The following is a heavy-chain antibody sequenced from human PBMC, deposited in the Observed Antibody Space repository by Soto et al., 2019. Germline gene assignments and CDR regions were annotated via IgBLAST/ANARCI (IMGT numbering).Heavy chain of an antibody. J-gene: IGHJ6*02. CDR2: ISYDGSNK. D-gene: IGHD2-8*01. V-gene: IGHV3-30*18. Sequence: QVQLVESGGGVVQPGRSLRLSCAASGFTFSSYGMHWVRQAPGKGLEWVAVISYDGSNKYYADSVKGRFTISRDNSKNTLYLQMNSLRAEDTAVYYCAKVLGYCTNGVCLLGEYGMGVWGHGTTVTVSS. CDR3: AKVLGYCTNGVCLLGEYGMGV. CDR1: GFTFSSYG.